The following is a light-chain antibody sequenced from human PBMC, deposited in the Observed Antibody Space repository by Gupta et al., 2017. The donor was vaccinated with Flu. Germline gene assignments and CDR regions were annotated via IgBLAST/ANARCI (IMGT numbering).Light chain of an antibody. Sequence: VTLLQPASTCCGASQSRRYNDGNIYLNWFQQRPGRSPRRLIYRCSNRDSGVPDRFSGSGSDTDFTLQISRGEAEDLGVYYCREGTHCPHTFGEGTKMEIK. CDR3: REGTHCPHT. CDR2: RCS. CDR1: QSRRYNDGNIY. V-gene: IGKV2-30*01. J-gene: IGKJ2*01.